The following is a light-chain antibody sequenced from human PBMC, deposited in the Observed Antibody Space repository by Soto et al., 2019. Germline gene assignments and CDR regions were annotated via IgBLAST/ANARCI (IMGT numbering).Light chain of an antibody. CDR1: QSVSSN. CDR2: GAS. Sequence: DIAMTPSRATLSVSPLERAKSCCSASQSVSSNLAWYQQKPGQAPRLLIYGASTRATGIPARFSGSGSGTEFTLTISSLQSEDIAVYSCQQYNNWHPLTFGGGTRWIS. J-gene: IGKJ4*01. V-gene: IGKV3-15*01. CDR3: QQYNNWHPLT.